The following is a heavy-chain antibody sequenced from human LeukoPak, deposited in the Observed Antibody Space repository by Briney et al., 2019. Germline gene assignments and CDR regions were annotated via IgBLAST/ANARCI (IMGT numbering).Heavy chain of an antibody. Sequence: GASVKVSCKASGGTFSSYAISWVRQAPGQGLEWMGRIIPILGIANYAQKFQGRVTITADKSTSTAYMELSSLRSEDTAVYYCARESSSWNYFDYWGQGTLVTVSS. D-gene: IGHD6-13*01. CDR1: GGTFSSYA. CDR2: IIPILGIA. CDR3: ARESSSWNYFDY. J-gene: IGHJ4*02. V-gene: IGHV1-69*04.